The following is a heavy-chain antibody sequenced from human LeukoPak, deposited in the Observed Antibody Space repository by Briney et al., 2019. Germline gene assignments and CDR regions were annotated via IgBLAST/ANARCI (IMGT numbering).Heavy chain of an antibody. CDR3: ARVRGAVASLYFQH. CDR1: GGSFSGYY. Sequence: PSETLSLTCAVYGGSFSGYYSSWIRQPPGKGLEWIGEINHSGSTNYNPSLKSRVTISVDTSKNQFSLKLSSVTAADTAVYYCARVRGAVASLYFQHWGQGTLVTVSS. D-gene: IGHD6-19*01. J-gene: IGHJ1*01. V-gene: IGHV4-34*01. CDR2: INHSGST.